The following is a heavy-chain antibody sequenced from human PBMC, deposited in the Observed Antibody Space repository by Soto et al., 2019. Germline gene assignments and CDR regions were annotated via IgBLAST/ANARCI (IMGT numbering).Heavy chain of an antibody. Sequence: LSLTCAVYGGSFSGYYWSWIRQPPGKGLEWIGEINHSGSTNYNPSLKSRVTISVDTSKNQFSLKLSSVTAADTAVYYCARAERYYYYYMDVWGKGTTVTVSS. CDR3: ARAERYYYYYMDV. CDR1: GGSFSGYY. J-gene: IGHJ6*03. V-gene: IGHV4-34*01. CDR2: INHSGST.